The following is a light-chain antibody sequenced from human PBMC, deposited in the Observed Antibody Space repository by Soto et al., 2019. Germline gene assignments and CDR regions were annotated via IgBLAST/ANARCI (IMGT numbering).Light chain of an antibody. V-gene: IGKV3-20*01. Sequence: EIVLTQSPGTLSLSPGERATLSCRASQSVTSNSLAWYQHKLGQAPRLLIYDASSRATGIPDRFSGSGSGTGFTLTISRLEPEDFAVYFCQQFGTSPGTFGPGTKVDIK. CDR2: DAS. CDR1: QSVTSNS. J-gene: IGKJ3*01. CDR3: QQFGTSPGT.